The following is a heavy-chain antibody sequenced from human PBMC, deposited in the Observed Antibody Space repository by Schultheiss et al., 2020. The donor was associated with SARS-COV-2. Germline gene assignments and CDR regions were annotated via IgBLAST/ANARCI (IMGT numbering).Heavy chain of an antibody. CDR2: IYYSGST. Sequence: SETLSLTCTVSGGSISSYYWSWIRQPPGKGLEWIGYIYYSGSTNYNPSLKSRVTISVDTSKNQFSLKLSSVTAADTAVYYCARVTGTTTFYSDYWGQGTLVTVSS. J-gene: IGHJ4*02. V-gene: IGHV4-59*01. CDR3: ARVTGTTTFYSDY. D-gene: IGHD1-7*01. CDR1: GGSISSYY.